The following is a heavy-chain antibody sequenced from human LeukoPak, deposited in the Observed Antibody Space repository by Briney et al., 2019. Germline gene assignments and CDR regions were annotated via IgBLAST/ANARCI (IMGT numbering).Heavy chain of an antibody. V-gene: IGHV1-24*01. D-gene: IGHD3-10*01. CDR3: ATYMVWGPPGYGSGSYLAY. J-gene: IGHJ4*02. Sequence: ASVKVSCKVSGYTLTELSMHWVRQAPGKGLEWMGGFDPEDGETIYAQKFQGRVTITEDTSTDTAYMELSSLRSEDTAVYYCATYMVWGPPGYGSGSYLAYWGQGTLVTVSS. CDR2: FDPEDGET. CDR1: GYTLTELS.